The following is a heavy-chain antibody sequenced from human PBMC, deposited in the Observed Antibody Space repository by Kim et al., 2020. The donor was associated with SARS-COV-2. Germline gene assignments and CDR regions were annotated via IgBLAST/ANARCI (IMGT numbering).Heavy chain of an antibody. CDR2: LFFCRCT. Sequence: SETLSLTCTVSGGSISSGCYYWSWIRQHPWKGLDWFCYLFFCRCTYYNPSLKSRVTISVDTSKNPFSLNLSSVTAAVTSVYYCATGLITIFGLVTEFYSWGQGTLVTVSS. V-gene: IGHV4-31*03. J-gene: IGHJ4*02. CDR1: GGSISSGCYY. D-gene: IGHD3-3*01. CDR3: ATGLITIFGLVTEFYS.